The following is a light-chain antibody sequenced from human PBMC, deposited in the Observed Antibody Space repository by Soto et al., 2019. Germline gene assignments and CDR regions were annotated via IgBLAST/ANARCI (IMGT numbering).Light chain of an antibody. CDR1: HDIGTY. CDR2: DTS. Sequence: DVQMTQSPSSLSASVGDRVTITCQASHDIGTYLNWYQHEPGKAPKLLIFDTSHLATGVPARFSGSGSDTYFTFTITNLQAEDFAAYYCQQFDSVPLTFGGGTHVEI. V-gene: IGKV1-33*01. J-gene: IGKJ4*01. CDR3: QQFDSVPLT.